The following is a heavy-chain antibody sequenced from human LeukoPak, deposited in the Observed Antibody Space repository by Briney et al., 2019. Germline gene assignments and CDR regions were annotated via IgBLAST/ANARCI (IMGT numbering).Heavy chain of an antibody. Sequence: GGSLRLSCAASGFTVSSNYMSWVRQAPGKGLEWVSVIYSGGSTYYADSVKGRFTISRDNSKNTLYLQMNSLRAEDTAVYYCARDGRGSSGYSLDYWGQGTLVTVSS. CDR1: GFTVSSNY. CDR3: ARDGRGSSGYSLDY. D-gene: IGHD3-22*01. J-gene: IGHJ4*02. CDR2: IYSGGST. V-gene: IGHV3-66*01.